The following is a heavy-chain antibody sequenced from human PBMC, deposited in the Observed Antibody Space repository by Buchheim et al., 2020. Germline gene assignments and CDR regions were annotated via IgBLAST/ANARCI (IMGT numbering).Heavy chain of an antibody. V-gene: IGHV3-7*01. Sequence: EVQLVESGGGLVQPGGSLRLSCAASGFTFSSSWMSWVRQAPGKGLEWVANIKQDGSEKYYVDSVKGRFTISRDNAKNSLYLQMNSLRAEDTAVYYCAREMGATRSCLFDYWGQGTL. J-gene: IGHJ4*02. CDR1: GFTFSSSW. D-gene: IGHD1-26*01. CDR2: IKQDGSEK. CDR3: AREMGATRSCLFDY.